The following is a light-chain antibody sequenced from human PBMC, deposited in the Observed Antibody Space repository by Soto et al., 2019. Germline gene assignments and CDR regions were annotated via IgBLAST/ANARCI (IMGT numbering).Light chain of an antibody. J-gene: IGKJ1*01. CDR3: QLYRIYWT. Sequence: DVQMTQSPSTLSASVGDRVTITCRASQSVNSRLAWYQQKPGKAPQLLISDASTLESGVPSRFSGSGSGTEFTLTISSLQPDDFATYYCQLYRIYWTFCQGIKVDIK. CDR1: QSVNSR. CDR2: DAS. V-gene: IGKV1-5*01.